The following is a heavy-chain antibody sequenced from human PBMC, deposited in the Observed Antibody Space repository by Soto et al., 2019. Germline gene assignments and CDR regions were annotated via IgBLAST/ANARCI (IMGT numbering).Heavy chain of an antibody. D-gene: IGHD2-2*01. Sequence: EVQLFGSVGGLVQPGGSLRLSGTASGVTFSRYAMSWVRQAPGKGLEWVSTISDSGSPDYAESVKGRLTISRDNSKHALHLQMNSLRAADTAVYYCAKGGLGDCSTTSCLFHFDYWGLGALVTVSS. CDR1: GVTFSRYA. CDR2: ISDSGSP. CDR3: AKGGLGDCSTTSCLFHFDY. J-gene: IGHJ4*02. V-gene: IGHV3-23*01.